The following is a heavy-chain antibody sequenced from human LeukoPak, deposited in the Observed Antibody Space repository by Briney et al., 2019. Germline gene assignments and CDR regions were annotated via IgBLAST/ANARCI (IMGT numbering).Heavy chain of an antibody. J-gene: IGHJ5*02. D-gene: IGHD6-19*01. CDR2: IYDTGST. V-gene: IGHV4-38-2*01. Sequence: SETLSLTCEVSGYSISSDKYWGWIRQPPGKGLEWIGSIYDTGSTYYNPSLKSRVSISVDTSKNQFSLKFTSVTAADTAVYYCARSHSGWQGHNNWFDPWGQGTLVTVSS. CDR3: ARSHSGWQGHNNWFDP. CDR1: GYSISSDKY.